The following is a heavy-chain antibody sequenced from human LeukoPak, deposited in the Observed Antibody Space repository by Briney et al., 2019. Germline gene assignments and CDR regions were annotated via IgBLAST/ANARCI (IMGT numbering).Heavy chain of an antibody. CDR2: IYKNAIT. J-gene: IGHJ4*02. D-gene: IGHD3-10*01. CDR3: AKLAKYFYGSETYYFFEH. CDR1: GFTVSSNY. Sequence: PGGSLRLSCAASGFTVSSNYMTWVRQAPGKGLEWVSVIYKNAITYYADTVKGRFTISRDNSKNTLYLQMNSLRVEDTAVYYCAKLAKYFYGSETYYFFEHWGQGTPVTASS. V-gene: IGHV3-53*01.